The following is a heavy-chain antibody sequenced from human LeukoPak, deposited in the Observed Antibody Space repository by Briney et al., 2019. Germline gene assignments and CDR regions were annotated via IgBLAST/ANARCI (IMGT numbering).Heavy chain of an antibody. D-gene: IGHD6-13*01. V-gene: IGHV3-11*01. Sequence: TGRSLRLFCAASGFTFSDYYMSWIRQAPGKGLEWVSYISSSGSTIYYADSVKGRFTISRDNAKNSLYLQMNSLRAEDTAVYYCARDSGYSSSWYGFYFDYWGQGTLVTVSS. CDR3: ARDSGYSSSWYGFYFDY. CDR2: ISSSGSTI. J-gene: IGHJ4*02. CDR1: GFTFSDYY.